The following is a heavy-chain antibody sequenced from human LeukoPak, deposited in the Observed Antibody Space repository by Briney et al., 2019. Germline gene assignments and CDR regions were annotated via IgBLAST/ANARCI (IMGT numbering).Heavy chain of an antibody. CDR1: GFSFSSYS. D-gene: IGHD4-17*01. CDR3: ARGLRRGDY. V-gene: IGHV3-48*02. J-gene: IGHJ4*02. CDR2: ISSSTTTK. Sequence: GGSLRLSCEASGFSFSSYSMNWVRQAPGKGLEWVSYISSSTTTKDYADSVKGRFTISRDNAKNSLYLQMNSLRDEDTAVYYCARGLRRGDYWGQGTLVTVSS.